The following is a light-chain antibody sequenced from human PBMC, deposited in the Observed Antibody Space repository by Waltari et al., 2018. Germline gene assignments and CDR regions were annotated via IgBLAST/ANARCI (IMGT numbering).Light chain of an antibody. CDR1: SSVSTSY. CDR3: QQGHSIPFT. J-gene: IGKJ3*01. V-gene: IGKV3D-7*01. Sequence: EIVLTQSPTSMAVSQGERVTISCTASSSVSTSYLHWYQQKPGFPPRLLVYRISSLASGIPARFIGSGSGTSYTLTISSMEAEDAANYYCQQGHSIPFTFGPGTKLDIK. CDR2: RIS.